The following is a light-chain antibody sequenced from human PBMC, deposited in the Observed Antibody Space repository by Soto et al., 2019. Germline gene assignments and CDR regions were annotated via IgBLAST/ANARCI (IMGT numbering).Light chain of an antibody. Sequence: QSVLTQPPSVSGAPGQRVTISCTGSSSNIGAGYDVHWYQQLPGTAPKLLIYGNSNRPSGVPDRFSGSKSGTSASLAITGLQAEDEADYYCQSYDSSLRGSVVFGGGTKSPS. CDR2: GNS. CDR1: SSNIGAGYD. V-gene: IGLV1-40*01. CDR3: QSYDSSLRGSVV. J-gene: IGLJ2*01.